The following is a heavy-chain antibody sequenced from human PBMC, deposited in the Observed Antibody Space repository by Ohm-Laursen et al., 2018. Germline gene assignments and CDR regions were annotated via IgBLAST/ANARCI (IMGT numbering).Heavy chain of an antibody. J-gene: IGHJ3*02. CDR3: ARFKYSNGSKGAFDI. V-gene: IGHV3-23*01. CDR2: IGGSGDST. Sequence: SLRLSCTASGFSFSSYAMSWVRQAPGKGLEWVSGIGGSGDSTYYADSVKGRFTISRDNSKNTLYLQMNSLRAEDTAVYYCARFKYSNGSKGAFDIWGQGTLVTVSS. CDR1: GFSFSSYA. D-gene: IGHD3-22*01.